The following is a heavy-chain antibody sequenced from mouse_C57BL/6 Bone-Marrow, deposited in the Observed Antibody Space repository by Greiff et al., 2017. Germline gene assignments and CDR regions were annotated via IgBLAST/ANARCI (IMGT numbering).Heavy chain of an antibody. V-gene: IGHV1-52*01. CDR2: IDPSDSET. D-gene: IGHD1-1*01. CDR3: ARERVGTLYWYFDV. Sequence: QVQLQQPGAELVRPGSSVKLSCKASGYTFTSYWMHWVKQRPIQGLEWIGNIDPSDSETHYNQKFKDKATLTVDKSSSTAYMQLSSLTSEDSAVYYCARERVGTLYWYFDVWGTGTTVTVSS. J-gene: IGHJ1*03. CDR1: GYTFTSYW.